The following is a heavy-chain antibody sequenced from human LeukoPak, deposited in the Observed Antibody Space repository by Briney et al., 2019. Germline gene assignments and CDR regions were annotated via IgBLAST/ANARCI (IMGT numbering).Heavy chain of an antibody. Sequence: PGGSLRLSCAASGFTFSDYWMHWVRQAPGKGLVWVSRINSDGSSTDYADSVKGRFTISRDNADNSLYLQMNSLRAEDTAVYYCTKDGRVASAINRPTYYYGMDVWGQGTTVIVSS. D-gene: IGHD5-18*01. J-gene: IGHJ6*02. CDR1: GFTFSDYW. V-gene: IGHV3-74*01. CDR3: TKDGRVASAINRPTYYYGMDV. CDR2: INSDGSST.